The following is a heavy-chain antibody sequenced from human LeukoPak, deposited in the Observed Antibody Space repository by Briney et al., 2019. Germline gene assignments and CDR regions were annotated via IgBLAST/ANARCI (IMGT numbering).Heavy chain of an antibody. CDR3: AKDDGGSPPDAFDI. CDR2: ISYSGGRT. Sequence: PGGSLRLSCAASGFTFSSYAMSWVRQAPGKGLEWVSTISYSGGRTGYADSVKGRFAISRDSSKNTLYLQMNGLRGDDTATYYCAKDDGGSPPDAFDIWGQGTLVSVSS. D-gene: IGHD1-26*01. CDR1: GFTFSSYA. V-gene: IGHV3-23*01. J-gene: IGHJ3*02.